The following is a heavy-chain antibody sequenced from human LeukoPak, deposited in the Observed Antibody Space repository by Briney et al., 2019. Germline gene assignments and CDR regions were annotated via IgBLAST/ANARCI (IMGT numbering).Heavy chain of an antibody. Sequence: SETLSLTCAVYGGSFSGYYWGWIRQPPGKGLEWIGSIYYSGSTYYNPSLKSRVTISVDTSKNQFSLKLSSVTAADTAVYYCARFGPTYYYYYMDVWGKGTTVTISS. D-gene: IGHD3-16*01. CDR1: GGSFSGYY. CDR3: ARFGPTYYYYYMDV. CDR2: IYYSGST. V-gene: IGHV4-34*01. J-gene: IGHJ6*03.